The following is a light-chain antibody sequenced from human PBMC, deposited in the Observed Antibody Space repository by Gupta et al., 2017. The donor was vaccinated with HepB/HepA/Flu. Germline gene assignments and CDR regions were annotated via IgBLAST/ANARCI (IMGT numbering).Light chain of an antibody. CDR3: CSYXGSYXHVI. J-gene: IGLJ2*01. V-gene: IGLV2-11*01. Sequence: VVTKRPSGVPDRFSGSKSGNTAXLTISGLQAEDEADYFCCSYXGSYXHVIFGGGTKLTVL. CDR2: VVT.